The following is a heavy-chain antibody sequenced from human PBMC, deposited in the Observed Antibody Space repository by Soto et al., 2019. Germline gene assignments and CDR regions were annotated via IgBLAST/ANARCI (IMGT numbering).Heavy chain of an antibody. CDR3: ARGTSTVTPDY. CDR1: GYTFSDYY. Sequence: GASVKVSCKASGYTFSDYYMHWVRQAPGQGLEWMGWINPNSGGTNYAQKFQGRVTMTRDTSISTAYMDLTRLTSDDTAVYYCARGTSTVTPDYWGQAPLVTVSS. V-gene: IGHV1-2*02. J-gene: IGHJ4*02. D-gene: IGHD4-17*01. CDR2: INPNSGGT.